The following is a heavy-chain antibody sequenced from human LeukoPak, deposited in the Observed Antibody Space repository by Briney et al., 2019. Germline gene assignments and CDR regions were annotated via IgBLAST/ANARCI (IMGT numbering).Heavy chain of an antibody. CDR2: IRSKAYGGTT. CDR3: IRALQDSGDYWNWFDP. V-gene: IGHV3-49*03. J-gene: IGHJ5*02. Sequence: GGSLRLSCTPSGFTFGDYAMSWFRQAPGKGLEWVGFIRSKAYGGTTEYAAPVKGRFTISRGATKSIAYPQKHSLKTEYTPVYYCIRALQDSGDYWNWFDPWGQGTLVTVSS. CDR1: GFTFGDYA. D-gene: IGHD4-17*01.